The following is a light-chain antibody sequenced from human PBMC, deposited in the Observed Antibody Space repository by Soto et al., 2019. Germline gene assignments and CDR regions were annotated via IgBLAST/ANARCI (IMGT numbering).Light chain of an antibody. CDR3: YQYYHWRK. CDR2: DVS. Sequence: EIVMTQSPAILSVSPGERVTLSCRASQDIGTKLAWYQQKPGQAPSLLMYDVSTRASAAPARFSGSGSGSDFTLTISSLQTEYFAIYFCYQYYHWRKFGAGTKLDI. J-gene: IGKJ4*02. CDR1: QDIGTK. V-gene: IGKV3-15*01.